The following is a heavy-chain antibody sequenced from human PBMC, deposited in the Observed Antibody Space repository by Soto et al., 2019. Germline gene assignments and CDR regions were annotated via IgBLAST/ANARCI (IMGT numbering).Heavy chain of an antibody. CDR3: ARAAVGATWGFDP. J-gene: IGHJ5*02. CDR1: GGTFSSYT. CDR2: IIPILGIA. Sequence: QVQLVQSGAEVKKPGSSVKVSCKASGGTFSSYTISWVRQAPGQGLERMGRIIPILGIANYAQKFQGIVTITADKATSTAYMELSSLRSDDTSVYYCARAAVGATWGFDPWGQGTLVAVSS. V-gene: IGHV1-69*02. D-gene: IGHD1-26*01.